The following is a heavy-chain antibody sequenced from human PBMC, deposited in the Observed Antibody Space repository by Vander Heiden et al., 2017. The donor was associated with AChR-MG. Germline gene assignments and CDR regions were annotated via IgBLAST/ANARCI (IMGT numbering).Heavy chain of an antibody. V-gene: IGHV1-69*01. CDR3: ARVEIAAAGKVY. D-gene: IGHD6-13*01. CDR1: AGTFTSCA. Sequence: QVQLVQSGAEVKKPGSSVKVSCKASAGTFTSCAISGVRQAPGQGLEWMGGSIPIFGTANYAQKFQGRVTITADESTSTAYMELSSLRSEDTAVYYCARVEIAAAGKVYWGQGTLVTVSS. J-gene: IGHJ4*02. CDR2: SIPIFGTA.